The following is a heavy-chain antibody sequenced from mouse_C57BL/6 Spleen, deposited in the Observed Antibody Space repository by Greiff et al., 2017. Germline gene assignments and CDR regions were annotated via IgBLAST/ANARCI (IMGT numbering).Heavy chain of an antibody. CDR3: ARGGLDFDY. Sequence: VQLQQSGAELVRPGASVKLSCKASGYTFTDYYINWVKQRPGQGLEWIARIYPGSGNTYYNEKFKGKATLTAEKSSSTAYMQLSSLTSEDSAVXFCARGGLDFDYWGQGTTLTVSS. CDR2: IYPGSGNT. J-gene: IGHJ2*01. V-gene: IGHV1-76*01. D-gene: IGHD3-3*01. CDR1: GYTFTDYY.